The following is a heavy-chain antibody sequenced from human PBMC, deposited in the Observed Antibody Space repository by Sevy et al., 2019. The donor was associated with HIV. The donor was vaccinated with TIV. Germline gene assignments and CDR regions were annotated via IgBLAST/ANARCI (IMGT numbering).Heavy chain of an antibody. Sequence: GRSLRLSCAASGFTFSSYGMHWVRQAPGKGLEWVAVIWYDGSNKYYADSVKGRFTISRDNSKNTLYLQMNSLRAEDTAVYYCARVLVVAGGRYYYGMDVWGQGTTVTVSS. D-gene: IGHD2-15*01. CDR1: GFTFSSYG. CDR2: IWYDGSNK. CDR3: ARVLVVAGGRYYYGMDV. V-gene: IGHV3-33*01. J-gene: IGHJ6*02.